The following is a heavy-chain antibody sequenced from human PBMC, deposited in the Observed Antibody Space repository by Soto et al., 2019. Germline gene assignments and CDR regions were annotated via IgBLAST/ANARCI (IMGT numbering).Heavy chain of an antibody. CDR1: GFTFSSYA. D-gene: IGHD2-15*01. V-gene: IGHV3-23*01. CDR3: AKARGGGSYYFDY. Sequence: GGSLRLSCAASGFTFSSYAMSWVRQAPGKGLEWVSGISGSGAGTYYADSVKGRHTISRDNSKNTLYLQMNSLRVEDTAVYYCAKARGGGSYYFDYWGQGTLVTVSS. CDR2: ISGSGAGT. J-gene: IGHJ4*02.